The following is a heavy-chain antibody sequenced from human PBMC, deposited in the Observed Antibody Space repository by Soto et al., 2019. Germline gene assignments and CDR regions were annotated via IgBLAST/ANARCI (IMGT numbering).Heavy chain of an antibody. D-gene: IGHD3-3*01. Sequence: SETLSLTCTVSGGSISSYYWSWIRQPPGKGLEWIGYIYYSGSTNYNPSLKSRVTISVDTSKNQFSLKLSSVTAADTAVYYCARLLTIFGVVPWSGDAFDIWGQGTMVTVSS. J-gene: IGHJ3*02. V-gene: IGHV4-59*08. CDR2: IYYSGST. CDR1: GGSISSYY. CDR3: ARLLTIFGVVPWSGDAFDI.